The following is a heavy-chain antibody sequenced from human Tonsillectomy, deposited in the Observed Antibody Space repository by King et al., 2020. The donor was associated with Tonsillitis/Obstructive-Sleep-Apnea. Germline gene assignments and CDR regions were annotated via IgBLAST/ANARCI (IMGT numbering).Heavy chain of an antibody. CDR3: AREGIYDSSGYADAFDI. V-gene: IGHV3-30*04. CDR1: GFTFSNYA. J-gene: IGHJ3*02. Sequence: VQLVESGGGVVQPGRSLRLSCAASGFTFSNYAIHWVRQAPGKGLEWVAVISYDGSNKYHADSVKGRFTISRDNSKNTLDLHMNSLRVEDTAVYYCAREGIYDSSGYADAFDIWGQGTMVTVSS. CDR2: ISYDGSNK. D-gene: IGHD3-22*01.